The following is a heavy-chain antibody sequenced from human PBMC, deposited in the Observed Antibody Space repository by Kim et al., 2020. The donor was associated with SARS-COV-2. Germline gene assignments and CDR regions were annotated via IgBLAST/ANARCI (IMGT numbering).Heavy chain of an antibody. CDR1: GFTFSGSA. J-gene: IGHJ3*02. V-gene: IGHV3-73*01. Sequence: GGSLRLSCAASGFTFSGSAMHWVRQASGKGLEWVGRIRSKANSYATAYAASVKGRFTISRDDSKNTAYLQMNSLKTEDTAVYYCTSLDISGWTDAFDIWGQGTMVTVSS. CDR2: IRSKANSYAT. D-gene: IGHD6-19*01. CDR3: TSLDISGWTDAFDI.